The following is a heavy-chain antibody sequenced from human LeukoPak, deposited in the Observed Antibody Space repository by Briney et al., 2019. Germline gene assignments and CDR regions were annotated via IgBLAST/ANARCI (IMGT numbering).Heavy chain of an antibody. CDR2: ISAYHGNT. Sequence: GASVKVSCWASGYTFASYGITWVRQAPGQGLEWMGWISAYHGNTHYAQNIQGRVTLTTDTSTGTAYMELRSMRPADTAVYYCARDNRPYGSYYFDYWGQGTLVTVSS. V-gene: IGHV1-18*01. CDR3: ARDNRPYGSYYFDY. J-gene: IGHJ4*02. D-gene: IGHD3-10*01. CDR1: GYTFASYG.